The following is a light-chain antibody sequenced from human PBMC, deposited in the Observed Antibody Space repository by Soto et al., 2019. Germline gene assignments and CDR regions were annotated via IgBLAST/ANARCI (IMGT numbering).Light chain of an antibody. J-gene: IGLJ2*01. V-gene: IGLV1-47*01. CDR3: AAWDDSLSVL. Sequence: QSVLTQPPSASGTPGQRVTISCSGSSSNIGSHYVYWYQQLPGTAPKLLIYWNNQRPSGVPARFSGSKSGTSASLAISGLRSEDEADYYCAAWDDSLSVLFGGGTKLTVL. CDR1: SSNIGSHY. CDR2: WNN.